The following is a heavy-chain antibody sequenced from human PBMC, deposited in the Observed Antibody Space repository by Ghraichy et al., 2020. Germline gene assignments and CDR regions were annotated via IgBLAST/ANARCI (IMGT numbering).Heavy chain of an antibody. J-gene: IGHJ3*01. CDR1: GFNFSIYA. V-gene: IGHV3-23*01. D-gene: IGHD6-19*01. CDR2: ISGSGGRT. Sequence: LSLTCVASSGFNFSIYAMSWVRQAPGKGLEWVSAISGSGGRTYYADSVKGRFTISRDNSKNTLYVKMTSLRAEDTAVYYCAKESVAGVSDAGDAFDGWGQGTLVTVSA. CDR3: AKESVAGVSDAGDAFDG.